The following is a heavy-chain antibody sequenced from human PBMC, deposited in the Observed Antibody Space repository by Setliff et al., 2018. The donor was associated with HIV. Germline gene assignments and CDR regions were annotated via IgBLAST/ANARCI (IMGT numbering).Heavy chain of an antibody. J-gene: IGHJ4*02. Sequence: TSETLSLTCAVYGGSFSGFYWTWIRQPPGKGLEWIGEINHSGSTNYNPSLQSRVTISMVASRNQFSLKVTSVTAADTAVYYCAKGAGFYGDYTFDHWGQGRQVTVSS. CDR2: INHSGST. D-gene: IGHD4-17*01. CDR1: GGSFSGFY. V-gene: IGHV4-34*01. CDR3: AKGAGFYGDYTFDH.